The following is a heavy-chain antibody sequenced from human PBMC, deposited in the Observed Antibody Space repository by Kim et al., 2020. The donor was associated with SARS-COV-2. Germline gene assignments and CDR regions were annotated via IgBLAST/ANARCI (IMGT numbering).Heavy chain of an antibody. CDR3: ARDEGLGY. CDR2: ASEK. D-gene: IGHD7-27*01. V-gene: IGHV3-7*01. Sequence: ASEKYYVDCVKGRFTISRDNAKNSLYLQMNTLRAEDTAVYYCARDEGLGYWGQGTLVIVSS. J-gene: IGHJ4*02.